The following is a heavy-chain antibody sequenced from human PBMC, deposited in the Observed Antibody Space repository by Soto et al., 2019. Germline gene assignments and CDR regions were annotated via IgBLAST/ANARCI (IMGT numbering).Heavy chain of an antibody. CDR3: AKDPRYDSSGYYYYYYYYGMDV. CDR2: ISYDGSNK. D-gene: IGHD3-22*01. V-gene: IGHV3-30*18. Sequence: GGSLRLSCAASGFTFSSYGMHWVRQAPGKGLEWVAVISYDGSNKYYADSVEGRFTISRDNSKNTLYLQMNSLRAEDTAVYYCAKDPRYDSSGYYYYYYYYGMDVWGQGTTVTVSS. CDR1: GFTFSSYG. J-gene: IGHJ6*02.